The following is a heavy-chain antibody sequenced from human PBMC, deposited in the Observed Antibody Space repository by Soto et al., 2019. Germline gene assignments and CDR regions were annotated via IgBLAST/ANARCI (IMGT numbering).Heavy chain of an antibody. V-gene: IGHV4-59*01. CDR1: GGSISSYY. Sequence: PSETLSLTCTVSGGSISSYYWSWIRQPPGKGLERIGYIYYSGSTNYNPSLKSRVTISVDTSKNQFSLKLSSVTAADTAVYYCARGMGGYDPGRYYYYYMDVWGKGTTVTVSS. CDR2: IYYSGST. D-gene: IGHD5-12*01. J-gene: IGHJ6*03. CDR3: ARGMGGYDPGRYYYYYMDV.